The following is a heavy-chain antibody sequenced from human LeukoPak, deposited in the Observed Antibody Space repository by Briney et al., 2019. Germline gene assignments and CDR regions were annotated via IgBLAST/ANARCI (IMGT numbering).Heavy chain of an antibody. V-gene: IGHV3-23*01. J-gene: IGHJ4*02. D-gene: IGHD2-2*02. CDR1: GFTFSSYA. CDR2: ISGSGGST. CDR3: AKDLKRSYCSSTSCYTWFDY. Sequence: PGGSLRLSCAASGFTFSSYAMSWVRQAPGKGLEWVSAISGSGGSTYYADSVKGRFIISRDNSKNTLYLQMNSLRAEDTAVYYCAKDLKRSYCSSTSCYTWFDYWGQGTLVTVSS.